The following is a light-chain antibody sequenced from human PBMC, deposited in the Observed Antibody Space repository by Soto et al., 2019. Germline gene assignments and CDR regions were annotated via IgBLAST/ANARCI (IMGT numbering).Light chain of an antibody. Sequence: DIRMTQSPSSLSASVGDRVTITCRASQRISSYLNWYQQKPGKAPKLLIYAASSLQSGVPSRFSCIGSGTDFTLTISSLQPEDFATYYCQQSYSTPITCGQGTRLEIK. CDR2: AAS. CDR3: QQSYSTPIT. J-gene: IGKJ5*01. CDR1: QRISSY. V-gene: IGKV1-39*01.